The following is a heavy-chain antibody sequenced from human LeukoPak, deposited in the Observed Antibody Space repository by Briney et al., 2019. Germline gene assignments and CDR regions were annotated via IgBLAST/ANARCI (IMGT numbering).Heavy chain of an antibody. CDR1: GFIATSNY. V-gene: IGHV3-53*01. D-gene: IGHD2-8*01. CDR3: ATGGRSGMAFDF. J-gene: IGHJ4*02. CDR2: IYGGGNT. Sequence: GGSLRLSCSFSGFIATSNYMAWVRQSPGKGLQWISFIYGGGNTLYADSVRARFSISRDNSKSTLYLQMSSLRVEDTAVYYCATGGRSGMAFDFWGPGNPGHRLL.